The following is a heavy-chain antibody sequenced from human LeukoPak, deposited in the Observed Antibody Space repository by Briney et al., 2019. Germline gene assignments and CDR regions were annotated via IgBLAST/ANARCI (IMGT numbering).Heavy chain of an antibody. CDR1: GYTFTSYG. CDR3: ARDRPYGSGSYYSAD. CDR2: ISAYNGNT. V-gene: IGHV1-18*01. Sequence: GASVKVSCKASGYTFTSYGISWVRQAPGQGLEWMGWISAYNGNTNYAQKLQGRVTMTTDTSTSTAYMELRSLRSDDTAVYYCARDRPYGSGSYYSADWGQGTLVTVSS. D-gene: IGHD3-10*01. J-gene: IGHJ4*02.